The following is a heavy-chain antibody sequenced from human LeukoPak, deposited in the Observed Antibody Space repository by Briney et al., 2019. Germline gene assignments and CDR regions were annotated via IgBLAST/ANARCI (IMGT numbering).Heavy chain of an antibody. CDR1: GGSFSGYY. J-gene: IGHJ3*02. D-gene: IGHD3-10*01. CDR2: INHSGST. Sequence: SETLSLTCAVYGGSFSGYYWSWIRQPPGKGLEWIGEINHSGSTNYNPSLKSRVTISVDTSKNQFSLKLSSVTAADTAVCYCARYRVTFTMVRGVLYDAFDIWGQGTMVTVSS. V-gene: IGHV4-34*01. CDR3: ARYRVTFTMVRGVLYDAFDI.